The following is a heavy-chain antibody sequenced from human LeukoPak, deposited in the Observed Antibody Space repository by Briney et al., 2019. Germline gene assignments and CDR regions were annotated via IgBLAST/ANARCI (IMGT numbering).Heavy chain of an antibody. D-gene: IGHD3-3*01. CDR2: TYHSGST. CDR3: ARIYDFWSGYHTAGAFDI. Sequence: PSQTLSLTCAVSGGSISSGGYSWSWIRQPPGKGLEWIGYTYHSGSTYYNPSLKSRVTISVDKSKNQFSLKLSSVTAADTAVYYCARIYDFWSGYHTAGAFDIWGQGTMVTVSS. CDR1: GGSISSGGYS. V-gene: IGHV4-30-2*01. J-gene: IGHJ3*02.